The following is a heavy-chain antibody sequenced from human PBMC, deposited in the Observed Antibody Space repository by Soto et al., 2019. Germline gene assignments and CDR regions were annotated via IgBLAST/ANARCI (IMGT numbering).Heavy chain of an antibody. J-gene: IGHJ5*01. D-gene: IGHD1-1*01. V-gene: IGHV3-13*01. CDR1: GFIFRNYD. CDR3: ATTPSGRTGFDF. CDR2: VGTIDDI. Sequence: GGSLRLSCAASGFIFRNYDMHWVRQVAGKGLEWVSAVGTIDDIYYAASVKGRFTVSRENAKNSFYLQMDSLRDGDTAVYYCATTPSGRTGFDFWGQGTLVTVSS.